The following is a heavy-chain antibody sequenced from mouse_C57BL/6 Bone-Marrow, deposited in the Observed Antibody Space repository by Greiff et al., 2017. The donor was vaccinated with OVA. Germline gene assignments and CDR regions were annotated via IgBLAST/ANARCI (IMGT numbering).Heavy chain of an antibody. V-gene: IGHV7-3*01. CDR1: GFTFTDYY. Sequence: EVKLVESGGGLVQPGGSLSLSCAASGFTFTDYYMSWVRQPPGKALAWLGFIRNKANGYTTEYSASVKGRFTISRDNSQSILYLQMNALRAEDSATYYCARAYDYDGGYYFDYWGQGTTLTVSS. D-gene: IGHD2-4*01. CDR3: ARAYDYDGGYYFDY. CDR2: IRNKANGYTT. J-gene: IGHJ2*01.